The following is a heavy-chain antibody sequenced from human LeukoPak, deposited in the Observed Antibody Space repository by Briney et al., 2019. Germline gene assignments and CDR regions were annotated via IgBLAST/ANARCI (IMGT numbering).Heavy chain of an antibody. CDR3: ARVDCSGGSCYSLWNNWFDP. CDR2: IVPILGIG. D-gene: IGHD2-15*01. Sequence: AVKVSCKASGGTFSSYAISWVGQAPGQGLEWMGRIVPILGIGNYAQKFQGRVTITADKSTSTAYMELSSLRSEDTAVYYCARVDCSGGSCYSLWNNWFDPWGQGALVTVSS. J-gene: IGHJ5*02. V-gene: IGHV1-69*04. CDR1: GGTFSSYA.